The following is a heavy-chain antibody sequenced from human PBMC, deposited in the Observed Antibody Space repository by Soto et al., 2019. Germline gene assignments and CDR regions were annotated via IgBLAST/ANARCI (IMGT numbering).Heavy chain of an antibody. V-gene: IGHV4-30-4*01. Sequence: PSETLSLTCTVSGGSISSGDYYWSWIRQPPGKGLEWIGYIYYSGSTNYNPSLKSRVTISVDTSKNQFSLKVNSVTAADTAVYYCAKGRLVPADNYDYWRRGTLVTVSS. D-gene: IGHD2-2*01. CDR3: AKGRLVPADNYDY. CDR1: GGSISSGDYY. J-gene: IGHJ4*02. CDR2: IYYSGST.